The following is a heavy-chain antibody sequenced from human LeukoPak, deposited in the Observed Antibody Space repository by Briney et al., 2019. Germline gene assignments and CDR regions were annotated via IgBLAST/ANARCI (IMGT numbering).Heavy chain of an antibody. CDR2: MNPNSGNT. CDR1: GGTFSSYA. V-gene: IGHV1-8*03. J-gene: IGHJ3*02. D-gene: IGHD3-22*01. Sequence: ASVKVSCKASGGTFSSYAINWVRQATGQGLEWMGWMNPNSGNTGYAQKFQGRVTITRNTSISTAYMELSSLRSEDTAVYYCARGKYYYDSSGYYPDAFDIWGQGTMVTVSS. CDR3: ARGKYYYDSSGYYPDAFDI.